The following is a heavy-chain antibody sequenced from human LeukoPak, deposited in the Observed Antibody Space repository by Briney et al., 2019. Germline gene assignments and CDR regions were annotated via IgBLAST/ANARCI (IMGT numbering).Heavy chain of an antibody. D-gene: IGHD3-22*01. CDR2: IKQDGSEK. Sequence: GSLRLSCAASGFTFSSYWMNWVRQAPGKGLEWVANIKQDGSEKYYVDSVKGRFTISRDNAKNSLYLQMDSLRAEDTAVYYCARAHLYDSSGYYGPIDYWGQGTLVTVSS. V-gene: IGHV3-7*04. CDR3: ARAHLYDSSGYYGPIDY. CDR1: GFTFSSYW. J-gene: IGHJ4*02.